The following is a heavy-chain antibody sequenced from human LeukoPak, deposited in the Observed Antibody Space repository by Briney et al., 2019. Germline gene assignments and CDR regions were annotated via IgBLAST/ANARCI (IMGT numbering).Heavy chain of an antibody. D-gene: IGHD3-22*01. CDR3: AAASSPDYYDSSGTSPIDAFDV. CDR2: INHSGST. Sequence: SSETLSFTCAVYGGSFSGYYWSWIRQPPGKGLEWIGEINHSGSTNYNPSLKSRVTISVDTSKNQFSLKLSSVTAADTAVYYCAAASSPDYYDSSGTSPIDAFDVWGQGTMVTVSS. J-gene: IGHJ3*01. CDR1: GGSFSGYY. V-gene: IGHV4-34*01.